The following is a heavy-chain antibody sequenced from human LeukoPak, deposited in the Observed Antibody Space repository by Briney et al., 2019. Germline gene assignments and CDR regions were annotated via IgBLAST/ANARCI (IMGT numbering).Heavy chain of an antibody. V-gene: IGHV3-15*01. D-gene: IGHD6-19*01. Sequence: GGSLRLSCAASGFTFSSYEMTWVRQAPGKGLEWVGRIKSKTDDGTTDYAAPVKGRFTISRDDSKHTLYLQMNSLKTEDTAVYYCTTGHSSGWYVTFDSVDYWGQGTLVTVFS. CDR3: TTGHSSGWYVTFDSVDY. CDR2: IKSKTDDGTT. J-gene: IGHJ4*02. CDR1: GFTFSSYE.